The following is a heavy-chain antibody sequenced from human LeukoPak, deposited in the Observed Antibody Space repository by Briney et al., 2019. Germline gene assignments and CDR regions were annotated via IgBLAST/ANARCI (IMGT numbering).Heavy chain of an antibody. V-gene: IGHV1-69*13. J-gene: IGHJ4*02. CDR3: ARGYDFWSGDY. CDR1: GGTFISYA. CDR2: IITIFGTA. Sequence: ASVKVSCKASGGTFISYAISWVRQAPGQGLEWMGGIITIFGTANYAQKFQGRVTITADESTSTAYMELSSLRSEDTAVYYCARGYDFWSGDYWGQGTLVTVSS. D-gene: IGHD3-3*01.